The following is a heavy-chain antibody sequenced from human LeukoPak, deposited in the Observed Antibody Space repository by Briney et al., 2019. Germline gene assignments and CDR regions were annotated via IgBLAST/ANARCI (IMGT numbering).Heavy chain of an antibody. Sequence: SETLSLTCDVYGESFSGYYWRWIRQPPGKGLEWIGEINHSGSSTYNASLKSRVTISLDTSTNQFSLKLGSVTAADTAVYYCARDRCSSTSCYANYYYYMDVWGKGTTVTVSS. CDR3: ARDRCSSTSCYANYYYYMDV. CDR2: INHSGSS. V-gene: IGHV4-34*01. J-gene: IGHJ6*03. CDR1: GESFSGYY. D-gene: IGHD2-2*01.